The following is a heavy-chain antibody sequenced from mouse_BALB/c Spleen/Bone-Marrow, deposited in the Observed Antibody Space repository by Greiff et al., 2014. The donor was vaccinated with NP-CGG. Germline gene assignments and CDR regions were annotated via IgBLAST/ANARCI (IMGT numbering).Heavy chain of an antibody. CDR3: ARHESYGNYLYFDV. J-gene: IGHJ1*01. CDR2: FYPGSGSI. CDR1: GYTFTEYI. D-gene: IGHD2-10*02. V-gene: IGHV1-62-2*01. Sequence: VQLQQSGAGLVKPGASVKLFCKASGYTFTEYIIHWVKQRSGQGLEWIGWFYPGSGSIKYNEKFKDKATLTADKSSSTVYMELSRLTSDDSAVYFCARHESYGNYLYFDVWGAGTTVTVSS.